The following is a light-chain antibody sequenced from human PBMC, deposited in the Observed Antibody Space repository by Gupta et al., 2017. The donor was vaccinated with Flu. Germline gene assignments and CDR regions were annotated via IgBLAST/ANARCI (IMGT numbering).Light chain of an antibody. J-gene: IGLJ3*02. CDR2: EVS. CDR3: SSYTSSSTLV. CDR1: SSDVGGYNY. Sequence: QSALTPPASVSWSPGQSITIPCTGTSSDVGGYNYVSWYQQNPDKAPKLMIYEVSNRPSGVSNRFSGAKSGNTASLTISGLQAEDEADYYCSSYTSSSTLVFGGGTKLTVL. V-gene: IGLV2-14*01.